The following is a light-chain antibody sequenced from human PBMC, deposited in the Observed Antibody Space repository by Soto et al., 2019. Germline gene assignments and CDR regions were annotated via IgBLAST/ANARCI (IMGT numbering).Light chain of an antibody. CDR1: QDISSY. J-gene: IGKJ1*01. V-gene: IGKV1-39*01. Sequence: DIQMTQSPSSLSASLGDRVTITCRANQDISSYLIWYQHKLVQAPKLLIHAASTLASGVPSRFSGSESGTDFTLTISGLEHEDSATYYCQQSYKTPWTFGQGTKVEIK. CDR2: AAS. CDR3: QQSYKTPWT.